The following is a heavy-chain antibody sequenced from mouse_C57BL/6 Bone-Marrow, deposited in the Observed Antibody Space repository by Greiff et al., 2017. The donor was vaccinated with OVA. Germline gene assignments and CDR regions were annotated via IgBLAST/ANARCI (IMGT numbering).Heavy chain of an antibody. J-gene: IGHJ2*01. CDR2: INPSSGYT. CDR3: ARSPYYGLDY. V-gene: IGHV1-4*01. Sequence: QVQLQQSGAELARPGASVKMSCKASGYTFTSYTMHWVKQRPGQGLEWIGYINPSSGYTKYNQKFKDKATLTADKSSSTAYMQPSSLTSEDSAVYYCARSPYYGLDYWGQGTTLTVSS. CDR1: GYTFTSYT. D-gene: IGHD1-2*01.